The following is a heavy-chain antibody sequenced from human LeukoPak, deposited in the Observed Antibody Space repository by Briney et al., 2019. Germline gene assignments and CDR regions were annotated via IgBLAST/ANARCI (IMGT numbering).Heavy chain of an antibody. Sequence: SETLSLTCTVSGGSISSFYWSWIRQSPGKGLELFGYTYNSVSTNYNPSLKSPVTLSVDTSKNQFSLKLSSVTAADTAVYFCARWMGVRGVRVFSTFDYWGQGTLVTVSS. J-gene: IGHJ4*02. V-gene: IGHV4-59*01. CDR1: GGSISSFY. CDR2: TYNSVST. D-gene: IGHD3-10*01. CDR3: ARWMGVRGVRVFSTFDY.